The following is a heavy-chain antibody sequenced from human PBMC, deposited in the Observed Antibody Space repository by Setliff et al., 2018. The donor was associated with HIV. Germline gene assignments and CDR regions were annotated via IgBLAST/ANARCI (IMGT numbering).Heavy chain of an antibody. CDR2: IIPMYSAA. J-gene: IGHJ5*02. V-gene: IGHV1-69*13. CDR3: AKDQEGDLRPHYFDSGAYGWFDP. CDR1: GGTFINYA. D-gene: IGHD3-22*01. Sequence: SVKVSCKASGGTFINYAISWVRQAPGQGLEWMGGIIPMYSAANYAQKFQGRVTLTADEATRTVYMELSSLRSEDTAVYYCAKDQEGDLRPHYFDSGAYGWFDPWGQGTLVTVSS.